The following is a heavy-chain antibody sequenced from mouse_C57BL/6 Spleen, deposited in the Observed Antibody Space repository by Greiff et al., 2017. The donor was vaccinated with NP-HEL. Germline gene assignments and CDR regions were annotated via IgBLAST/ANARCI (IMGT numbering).Heavy chain of an antibody. CDR1: GFNIKDDY. Sequence: EVQLVESGAELVRPGASVKLSCTASGFNIKDDYMHWVKQRPEQGLEWIGWIDPENGDTEYASKFQGKATITADTSSNTAYLQLSSLTSEDTAVYYCTPGNLYFGYWGQGTTLTVSS. D-gene: IGHD2-1*01. CDR2: IDPENGDT. V-gene: IGHV14-4*01. J-gene: IGHJ2*01. CDR3: TPGNLYFGY.